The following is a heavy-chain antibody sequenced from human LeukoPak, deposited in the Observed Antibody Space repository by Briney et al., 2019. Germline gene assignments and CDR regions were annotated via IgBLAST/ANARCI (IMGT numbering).Heavy chain of an antibody. CDR3: ARDYGDYEMDP. CDR1: GFTFSSYW. V-gene: IGHV3-74*01. CDR2: INSDGSST. D-gene: IGHD4-17*01. Sequence: PGGSLRLSCAASGFTFSSYWMHWVRQAPGKGLVWASRINSDGSSTSYADSVKGRFTISRDNAKNTLYLQMNSLRAEDTAVYYCARDYGDYEMDPWGQGTLVTVSS. J-gene: IGHJ5*02.